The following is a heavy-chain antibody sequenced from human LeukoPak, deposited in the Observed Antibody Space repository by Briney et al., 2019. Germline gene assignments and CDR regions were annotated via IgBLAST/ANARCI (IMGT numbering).Heavy chain of an antibody. CDR3: ARVSAPQYYDFWSGPGGCFDY. CDR1: GGSISSGGYY. Sequence: SQTLSLTCTVSGGSISSGGYYWSWIRQHPGKGLEWIGYIYYSGSTYYNPSLKSRVTISVDTSKNQFSLKLSSVTAADTAVYYCARVSAPQYYDFWSGPGGCFDYWGQGTLVTVSS. CDR2: IYYSGST. V-gene: IGHV4-31*03. J-gene: IGHJ4*02. D-gene: IGHD3-3*01.